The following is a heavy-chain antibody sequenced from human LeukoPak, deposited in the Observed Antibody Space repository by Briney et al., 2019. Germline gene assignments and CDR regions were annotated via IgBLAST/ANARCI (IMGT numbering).Heavy chain of an antibody. CDR1: GFTFSSYA. Sequence: PGGSLRLSCAASGFTFSSYAMSWVRQAPEKGLVWVSGISGSGGSTFYTDSVKGRFTISRDNSKNTLNLQMNSLRAEDTAVYYCAKDRAVVGDYWYFDLWGRGTLVTVSS. CDR3: AKDRAVVGDYWYFDL. V-gene: IGHV3-23*01. J-gene: IGHJ2*01. CDR2: ISGSGGST. D-gene: IGHD6-19*01.